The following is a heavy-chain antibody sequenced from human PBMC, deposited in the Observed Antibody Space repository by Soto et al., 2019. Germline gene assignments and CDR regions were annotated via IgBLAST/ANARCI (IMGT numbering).Heavy chain of an antibody. Sequence: TLSLTCNMSGDSYSISTYSWSWIRQPPGKALQWIGFIYQSGVTSYNPSLASRVSISLDRSNNQCSLKLKSVTAADTAVYFCAGMPYTNGHRFDPWGPGTLVTVSS. D-gene: IGHD2-8*01. V-gene: IGHV4-30-2*01. J-gene: IGHJ5*02. CDR3: AGMPYTNGHRFDP. CDR2: IYQSGVT. CDR1: GDSYSISTYS.